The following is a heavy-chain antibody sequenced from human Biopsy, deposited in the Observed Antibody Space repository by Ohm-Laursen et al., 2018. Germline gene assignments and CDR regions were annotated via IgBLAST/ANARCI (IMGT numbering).Heavy chain of an antibody. CDR1: GGPIDSYY. V-gene: IGHV4-59*12. J-gene: IGHJ2*01. CDR2: IYFTGRT. Sequence: SQTLSLTWTVSGGPIDSYYWSWIRQPPGKALEWIGYIYFTGRTSYNPSLKSRVTMSVNTSKKQFSLRLSSVTAADTAVYYCAGAGYNPDWNFDLWGRGTRVTVSS. CDR3: AGAGYNPDWNFDL. D-gene: IGHD5-24*01.